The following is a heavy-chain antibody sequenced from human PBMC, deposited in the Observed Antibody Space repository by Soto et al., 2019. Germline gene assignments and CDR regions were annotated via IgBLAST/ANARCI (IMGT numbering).Heavy chain of an antibody. D-gene: IGHD3-22*01. Sequence: SVKVSCKASGGTFSSYAISWVRQAPGQGLEWMGGIIPIFGTANYAQKFQGRVTITADESTSTAYMELSSLRSEDTAVYYCAREIYDSRGSNAFDIWGQGTMVTVSS. CDR1: GGTFSSYA. CDR3: AREIYDSRGSNAFDI. V-gene: IGHV1-69*13. J-gene: IGHJ3*02. CDR2: IIPIFGTA.